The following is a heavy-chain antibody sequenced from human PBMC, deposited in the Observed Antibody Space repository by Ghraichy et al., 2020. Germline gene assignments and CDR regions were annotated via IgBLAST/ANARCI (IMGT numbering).Heavy chain of an antibody. CDR2: VSHRGDT. V-gene: IGHV4-31*03. J-gene: IGHJ4*02. Sequence: SETLSLTCTVSGASINATAYFWHWVRHHPAKGLEWIGYVSHRGDTYFNPPLKSRLIISMDTSQNRFSLDLYSVSVADSAAYYCARANSSGRSPFDSWGRGALVTVSS. D-gene: IGHD3-10*01. CDR3: ARANSSGRSPFDS. CDR1: GASINATAYF.